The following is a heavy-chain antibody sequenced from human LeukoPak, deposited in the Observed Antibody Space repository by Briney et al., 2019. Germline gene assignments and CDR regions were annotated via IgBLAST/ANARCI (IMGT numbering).Heavy chain of an antibody. V-gene: IGHV3-30-3*01. CDR2: ISYDGSNK. CDR1: GFTFSSYA. D-gene: IGHD3-22*01. Sequence: GGSLRLSCAASGFTFSSYAMHWVRQAPGKGLEWVAVISYDGSNKYYADSVKGRFTISRDNSKNTLYLQMNSLRSDDTAVYYCARVGGTYYYDSSSFDYWGQGTLVTVSS. CDR3: ARVGGTYYYDSSSFDY. J-gene: IGHJ4*02.